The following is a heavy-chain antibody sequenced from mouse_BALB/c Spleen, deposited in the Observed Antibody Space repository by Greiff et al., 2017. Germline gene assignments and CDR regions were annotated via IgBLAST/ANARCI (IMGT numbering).Heavy chain of an antibody. J-gene: IGHJ4*01. CDR3: AREEGYYAMDY. Sequence: EVKLMESGGGLVKPGGSLKLSCAASGFTFSSYAMSWVRQSPEKRLEWVAEISSGGSYTYYPDTVTGRFTISRDNAKNTLYLEMSSLRSEDTAMYYCAREEGYYAMDYWGQGTSVTVSS. CDR1: GFTFSSYA. CDR2: ISSGGSYT. V-gene: IGHV5-9-4*01.